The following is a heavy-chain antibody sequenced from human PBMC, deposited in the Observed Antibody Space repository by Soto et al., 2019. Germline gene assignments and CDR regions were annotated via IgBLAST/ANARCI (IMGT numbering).Heavy chain of an antibody. Sequence: PGESLKISCKGSGYSFTSYWIAWVRQVPGKGLELMGVIYPGDSDIRYSPSFQGQVTVSADKSISTAYLQWSSLKASDTATCYCARMFGYSSGWYAFDIWGQGTMVTGSS. J-gene: IGHJ3*02. CDR3: ARMFGYSSGWYAFDI. D-gene: IGHD6-19*01. CDR2: IYPGDSDI. V-gene: IGHV5-51*01. CDR1: GYSFTSYW.